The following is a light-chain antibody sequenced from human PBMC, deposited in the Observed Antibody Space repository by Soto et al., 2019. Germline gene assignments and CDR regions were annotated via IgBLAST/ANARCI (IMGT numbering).Light chain of an antibody. J-gene: IGKJ1*01. CDR2: GAS. V-gene: IGKV3-20*01. CDR1: QSVSSN. Sequence: EIVMTQSPATLSVSPGERATLSCRASQSVSSNLAWYQQKPGQAPRLLIYGASSRATGIPDRFSGSGSGTDFTLTISRLEPEDFAVYYCQQNGSFPWTFGQGTKVDI. CDR3: QQNGSFPWT.